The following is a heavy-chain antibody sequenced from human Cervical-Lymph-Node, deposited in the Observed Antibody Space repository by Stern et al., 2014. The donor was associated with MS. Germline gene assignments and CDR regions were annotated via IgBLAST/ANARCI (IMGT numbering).Heavy chain of an antibody. Sequence: QVTLREFGPALVKPTQTLTLTCNFSGFSLSTSGMCVGWIRQSPGKALEWLALIDWDDDKYYSTSLKTRLTISKDTSNNQVVLIMTNMDPVDTATYYCARTTTSTGGYFDYWGQGTLVTVSS. J-gene: IGHJ4*02. CDR1: GFSLSTSGMC. D-gene: IGHD4-17*01. CDR2: IDWDDDK. CDR3: ARTTTSTGGYFDY. V-gene: IGHV2-70*01.